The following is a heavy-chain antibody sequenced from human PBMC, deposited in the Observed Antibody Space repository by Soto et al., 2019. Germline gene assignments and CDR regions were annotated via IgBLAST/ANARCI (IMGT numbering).Heavy chain of an antibody. CDR1: CGSVISYY. V-gene: IGHV4-59*02. CDR2: MYYGGRS. Sequence: SETLSLTCTFSCGSVISYYLTWIRQPPGKKMEWIGYMYYGGRSSYNPSLRSRVAISVDTATNRFSLKLTSVTAADTAVYYCARRQFLYDSDGGWIDPWGQGILVTVSS. CDR3: ARRQFLYDSDGGWIDP. J-gene: IGHJ5*02. D-gene: IGHD3-22*01.